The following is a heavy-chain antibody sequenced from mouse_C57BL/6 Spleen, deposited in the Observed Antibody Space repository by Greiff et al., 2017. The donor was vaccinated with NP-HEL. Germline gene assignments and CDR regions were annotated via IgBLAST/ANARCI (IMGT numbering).Heavy chain of an antibody. V-gene: IGHV1-15*01. J-gene: IGHJ2*01. Sequence: QVQLQQSGAELVRPGASVTLSCKASGYTFTDYEMHWVKQTPVHGLEWIGAIDPETGGTAYNQKFKGKAILTADKYSSTAYMELRSLTSEDSAVYYCTKGGYDYEDYWGQGTTLTVSS. CDR1: GYTFTDYE. CDR2: IDPETGGT. D-gene: IGHD2-4*01. CDR3: TKGGYDYEDY.